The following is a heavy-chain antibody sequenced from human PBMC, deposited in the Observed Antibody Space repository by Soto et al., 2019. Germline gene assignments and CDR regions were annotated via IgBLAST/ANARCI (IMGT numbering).Heavy chain of an antibody. Sequence: ASVKVSCKASGYSFTGHYMQWVRQAPGQGLEWMGWIDPKSGATKNAQKFQGRVSMTTDTSINTAYMYLSGLTSDDTAVYYCARDYDKSGYDYFDPWGQGTLVTVLL. J-gene: IGHJ5*02. V-gene: IGHV1-2*02. D-gene: IGHD3-22*01. CDR2: IDPKSGAT. CDR3: ARDYDKSGYDYFDP. CDR1: GYSFTGHY.